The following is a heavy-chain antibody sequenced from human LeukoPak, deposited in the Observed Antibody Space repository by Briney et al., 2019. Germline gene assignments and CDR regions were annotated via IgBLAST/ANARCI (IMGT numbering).Heavy chain of an antibody. CDR1: GGSISSSTYY. J-gene: IGHJ4*02. CDR3: ARRVYYDSPFDY. Sequence: SETLSLTCTVSGGSISSSTYYWGWIRQPPGKGLEWIGSIYYSGSTYYNPSLKSRVTISVDTSKNQFSLELSSVTAADTAVYYCARRVYYDSPFDYWGQGTLVTVSS. CDR2: IYYSGST. V-gene: IGHV4-39*01. D-gene: IGHD3-22*01.